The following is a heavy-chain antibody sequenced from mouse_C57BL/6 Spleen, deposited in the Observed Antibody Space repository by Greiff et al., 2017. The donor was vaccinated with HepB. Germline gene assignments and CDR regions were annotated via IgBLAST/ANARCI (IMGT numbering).Heavy chain of an antibody. J-gene: IGHJ3*01. CDR2: IDPEDGET. CDR1: GFNIKDYY. V-gene: IGHV14-1*01. D-gene: IGHD2-2*01. CDR3: TTYLLSYGYGGFAY. Sequence: EVQLQQSGAELVRPGASVKLSCTASGFNIKDYYMHWVKQRPEQGLGGIGRIDPEDGETEYAPKFQGKATMTADTSSNTAYLQLSSLTSEDTAVYYCTTYLLSYGYGGFAYWGQGTLVTVSA.